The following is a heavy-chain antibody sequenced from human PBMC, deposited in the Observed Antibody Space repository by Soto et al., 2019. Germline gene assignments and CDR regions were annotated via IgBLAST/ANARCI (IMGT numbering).Heavy chain of an antibody. CDR2: IKQDGSEK. V-gene: IGHV3-7*01. J-gene: IGHJ4*02. CDR1: GFTFSSYW. D-gene: IGHD3-22*01. Sequence: EVQLVESGGGLVQPGGSLRLSCAASGFTFSSYWMSWVRQAPGKGLEWVANIKQDGSEKNYVDSVKGRFTISRDNAKNSLYVQMNSLRAEDTAVYYCARDPGDMIVLLAYYFDYWGQGTLVTVSS. CDR3: ARDPGDMIVLLAYYFDY.